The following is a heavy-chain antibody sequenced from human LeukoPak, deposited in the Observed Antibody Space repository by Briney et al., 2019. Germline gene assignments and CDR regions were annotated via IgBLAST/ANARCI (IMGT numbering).Heavy chain of an antibody. D-gene: IGHD2-2*02. Sequence: SVKVSCKASGYTFTSYDINWVRQAPGQGLEWMGGIIPIFGTANYAQKFQGRVTITTDESTSTAYMELSSLRSEDTAVYYCARVIRIGCSSTSCYMAPYWFDPWGQGTLVTVSS. CDR3: ARVIRIGCSSTSCYMAPYWFDP. J-gene: IGHJ5*02. V-gene: IGHV1-69*05. CDR2: IIPIFGTA. CDR1: GYTFTSYD.